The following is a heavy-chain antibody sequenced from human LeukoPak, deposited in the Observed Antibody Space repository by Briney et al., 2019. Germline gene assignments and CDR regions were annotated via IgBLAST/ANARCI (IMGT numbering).Heavy chain of an antibody. CDR1: GYSFISYW. J-gene: IGHJ4*02. CDR3: ARHIITSSSGEMDYFDY. CDR2: IYPGDSDT. D-gene: IGHD6-6*01. V-gene: IGHV5-51*01. Sequence: GESLKISCKGSGYSFISYWIGWVRQMPGKGLEWMGTIYPGDSDTRYSPSFQGQVTISADMSISTAYLQWSSLRASDTAMYYCARHIITSSSGEMDYFDYWGQGTLVTVSS.